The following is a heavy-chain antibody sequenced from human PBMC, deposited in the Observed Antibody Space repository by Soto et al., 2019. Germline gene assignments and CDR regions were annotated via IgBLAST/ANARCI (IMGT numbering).Heavy chain of an antibody. D-gene: IGHD2-21*02. CDR1: GFTFSSYG. CDR3: AKDMAYCGGDCYRHDY. J-gene: IGHJ4*02. V-gene: IGHV3-30*18. CDR2: ISYDGSNK. Sequence: QVQLVESGGGEVQPGRSLRLSCAASGFTFSSYGMHWVRQAPGKGLEWVAVISYDGSNKYYADSVKGRFTISRDNSKNTLYLQMNSLRAEDTAVYYCAKDMAYCGGDCYRHDYWGQGTLVTVSS.